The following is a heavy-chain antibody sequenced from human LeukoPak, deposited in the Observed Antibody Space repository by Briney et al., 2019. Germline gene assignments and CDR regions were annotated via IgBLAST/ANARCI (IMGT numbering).Heavy chain of an antibody. V-gene: IGHV3-23*01. CDR1: GFTFSSYA. D-gene: IGHD3-10*01. CDR2: ISGSGGST. J-gene: IGHJ4*02. Sequence: GGSLRLSCAASGFTFSSYAMSWVRQAPGKGLEWVSAISGSGGSTYYADSVKGRFTISRDNSKNTLYLQMNSLRAEDTAVYYCAKGGYGSGCYSNLDYWGPGTLVTVSS. CDR3: AKGGYGSGCYSNLDY.